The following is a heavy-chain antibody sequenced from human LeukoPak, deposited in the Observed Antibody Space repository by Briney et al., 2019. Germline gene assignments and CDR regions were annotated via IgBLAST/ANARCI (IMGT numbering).Heavy chain of an antibody. CDR2: IKADGSEK. Sequence: TGGSLRLSCAASGFTFTDYLMTWVRQAPGKGLEWVADIKADGSEKYYVDSVKGRFTILRDNAKNSLYLQMNSLRAEDTAVYYCAKGGSYEDYWGQGTLVTVSS. V-gene: IGHV3-7*03. CDR1: GFTFTDYL. D-gene: IGHD2-15*01. CDR3: AKGGSYEDY. J-gene: IGHJ4*02.